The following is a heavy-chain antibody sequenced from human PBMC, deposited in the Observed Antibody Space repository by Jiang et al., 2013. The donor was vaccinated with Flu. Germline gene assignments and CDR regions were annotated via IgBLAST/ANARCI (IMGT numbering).Heavy chain of an antibody. CDR2: VHYSGTT. J-gene: IGHJ4*02. D-gene: IGHD1-26*01. V-gene: IGHV4-59*01. CDR1: GGSITHSY. Sequence: KPSETLSLTCTVSGGSITHSYWIWIRQSPEKGLEWIGYVHYSGTTNYNPSLRTRVTMSVDTSNSQSSLELTSVTAADTAVYYCARSVGGSFYIDYWGQGARVTVSS. CDR3: ARSVGGSFYIDY.